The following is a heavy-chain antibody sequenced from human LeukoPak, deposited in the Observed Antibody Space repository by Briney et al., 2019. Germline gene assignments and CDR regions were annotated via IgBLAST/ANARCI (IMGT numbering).Heavy chain of an antibody. D-gene: IGHD3-22*01. CDR3: TSLIVAQHYYFDY. Sequence: GGSLRLSCVASGFTFKNYAMSWVRQAPGKGLEWVSAIDSSGAYTYYADSVRGRFIISRDNSKNSMYLQTNSLRAEDTAVYYCTSLIVAQHYYFDYWGQGTLVTVSS. J-gene: IGHJ4*02. V-gene: IGHV3-23*01. CDR2: IDSSGAYT. CDR1: GFTFKNYA.